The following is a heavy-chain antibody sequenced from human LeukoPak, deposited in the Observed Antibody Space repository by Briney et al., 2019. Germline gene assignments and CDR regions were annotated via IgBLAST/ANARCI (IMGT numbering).Heavy chain of an antibody. V-gene: IGHV1-2*02. Sequence: VASVKVSCKASGYTFTGYYMHWVRQAPGQGLEWIGWINLNSGGTNYAQKFQGRVTMTRDTSISTAYMELSRLRSDDTAVYYCARGDTMIETGAFDIWGQGTMVTVSS. J-gene: IGHJ3*02. CDR3: ARGDTMIETGAFDI. CDR2: INLNSGGT. D-gene: IGHD3-22*01. CDR1: GYTFTGYY.